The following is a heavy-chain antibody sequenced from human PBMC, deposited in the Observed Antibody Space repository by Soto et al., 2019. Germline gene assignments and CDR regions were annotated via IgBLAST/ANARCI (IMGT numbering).Heavy chain of an antibody. D-gene: IGHD6-19*01. J-gene: IGHJ4*02. Sequence: PSETLSLTCTVSGGSISSSSYYWGWIRQPPGKGLEWIGSIYYSGSTYYNPSLKSRVTISVDTSKNQFSLKLSSVTAADTAVYYCARHGLLLSGYSSGWETFYFDYWGQGTLVTVSS. V-gene: IGHV4-39*01. CDR3: ARHGLLLSGYSSGWETFYFDY. CDR2: IYYSGST. CDR1: GGSISSSSYY.